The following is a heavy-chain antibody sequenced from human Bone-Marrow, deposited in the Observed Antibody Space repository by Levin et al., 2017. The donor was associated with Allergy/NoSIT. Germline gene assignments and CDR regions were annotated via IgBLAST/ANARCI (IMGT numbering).Heavy chain of an antibody. CDR1: GASVVTSSSY. CDR3: ARHLVGGLLWFRASPGGY. Sequence: PSETLSLTCSVSGASVVTSSSYWAWFRQSPGRGPEWIGNIHYTGRAFYNPSLKSRATMSVDTSNHRFFLKLTSVTASDTGVYYCARHLVGGLLWFRASPGGYWGRGIQVIVS. J-gene: IGHJ4*02. CDR2: IHYTGRA. D-gene: IGHD3-10*01. V-gene: IGHV4-39*01.